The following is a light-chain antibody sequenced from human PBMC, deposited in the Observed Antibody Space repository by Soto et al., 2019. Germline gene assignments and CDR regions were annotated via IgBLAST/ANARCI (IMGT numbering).Light chain of an antibody. CDR3: QQYGSSRWT. CDR1: QSVGSAY. V-gene: IGKV3-20*01. Sequence: EIVLTQSPGTLSLSPGERATLSCRASQSVGSAYLAWYQHKPGQAPRLLIYGASSRATGIPDRISGSGSGNDFPFTISRLEPEDFAVYSCQQYGSSRWTFGQGTKVEAK. J-gene: IGKJ1*01. CDR2: GAS.